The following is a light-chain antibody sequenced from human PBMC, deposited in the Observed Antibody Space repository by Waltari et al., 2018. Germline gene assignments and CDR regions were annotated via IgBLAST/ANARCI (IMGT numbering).Light chain of an antibody. J-gene: IGLJ1*01. CDR3: SSYTSTKTGV. V-gene: IGLV2-14*01. Sequence: SALTPPASASRSPGQSITISCTGTRSDVGGYNYVSWYQQYPGKAPQLMIYEVSYRPSGISNRFSGAKSGNTATLTISGLQAEDEADYYCSSYTSTKTGVFGTGTKVTVL. CDR1: RSDVGGYNY. CDR2: EVS.